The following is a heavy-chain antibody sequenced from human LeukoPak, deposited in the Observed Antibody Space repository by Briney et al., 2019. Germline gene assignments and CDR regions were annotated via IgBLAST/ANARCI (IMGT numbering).Heavy chain of an antibody. CDR3: ARGTFYDFWSGYSTTLFDY. CDR1: GYTFTGYY. D-gene: IGHD3-3*01. J-gene: IGHJ4*02. CDR2: INPNSGGT. V-gene: IGHV1-2*02. Sequence: ASVKVSCKASGYTFTGYYMHWVRQAPGQGLEWMGWINPNSGGTNYAQKFQGRVTMTRDTSISTAYMELSRLRSDDTAVYYCARGTFYDFWSGYSTTLFDYWGQGTLVTVSS.